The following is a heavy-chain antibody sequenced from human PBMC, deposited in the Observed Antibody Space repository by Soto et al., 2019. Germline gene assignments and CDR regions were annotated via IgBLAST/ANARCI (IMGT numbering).Heavy chain of an antibody. J-gene: IGHJ6*02. V-gene: IGHV1-18*01. CDR1: GYTFSNYG. CDR3: ARVRGEAEQLANYGMDV. D-gene: IGHD6-6*01. Sequence: QVQLVQSGAEVKKPGASVKVSCKASGYTFSNYGIGWVRQAPGQGLEWMGWISAYNGNRKYAQKLQDRVTMTTDTSTTTVYMELRSLRSDDTAVYYCARVRGEAEQLANYGMDVWGQWTTVTVSS. CDR2: ISAYNGNR.